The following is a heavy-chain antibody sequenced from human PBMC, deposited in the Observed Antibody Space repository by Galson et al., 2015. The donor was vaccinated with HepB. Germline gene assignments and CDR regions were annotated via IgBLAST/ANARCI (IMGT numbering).Heavy chain of an antibody. Sequence: SLRLSCAASGFTFSNAFMSWVRQAPGKGLEWVGRIKSKTEGGTTDYAAPVKGRFSISSGDSKGTLYLQMDSLKTEDTAVYYCTTVTVTVQNYYYQYGMDLWGQGTTVTVSS. CDR2: IKSKTEGGTT. D-gene: IGHD4-17*01. J-gene: IGHJ6*02. CDR1: GFTFSNAF. CDR3: TTVTVTVQNYYYQYGMDL. V-gene: IGHV3-15*01.